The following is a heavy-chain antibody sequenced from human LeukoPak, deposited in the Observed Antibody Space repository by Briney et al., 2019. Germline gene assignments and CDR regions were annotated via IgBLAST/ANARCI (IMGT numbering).Heavy chain of an antibody. V-gene: IGHV5-51*01. Sequence: GESLKISCKGSGYSFTSYWIGWARQMPGKGLEWMGIIYPGDSDTRYSPSFQGQVTISADKSISTAYLQWSTLRASDTAVYYCARPGSYSGSYRGAFDLWGQGTMVTVSS. D-gene: IGHD1-26*01. CDR3: ARPGSYSGSYRGAFDL. CDR2: IYPGDSDT. CDR1: GYSFTSYW. J-gene: IGHJ3*01.